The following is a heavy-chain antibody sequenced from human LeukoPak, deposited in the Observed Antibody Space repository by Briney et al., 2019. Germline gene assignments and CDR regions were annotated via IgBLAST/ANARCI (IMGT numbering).Heavy chain of an antibody. J-gene: IGHJ4*02. CDR1: GFTFSSYS. CDR2: ISSSSSYI. V-gene: IGHV3-21*01. D-gene: IGHD3-22*01. CDR3: ARVIEVGYYDSSGYMDY. Sequence: GGSPRLSCAASGFTFSSYSMNWVRQAPGKGLEWVSSISSSSSYIYYADSVKGRFTISRDNAKNSLYLQMNSLRAEDTAVYYCARVIEVGYYDSSGYMDYWGQGTLVTVSS.